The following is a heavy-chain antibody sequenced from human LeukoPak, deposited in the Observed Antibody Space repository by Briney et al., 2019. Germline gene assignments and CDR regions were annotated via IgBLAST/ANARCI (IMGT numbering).Heavy chain of an antibody. CDR1: GGTFSSYA. CDR2: IIPILGIA. Sequence: SVKVSCKASGGTFSSYAISWVRQAAGQGLEWRGRIIPILGIANYAQKFQGRVTITADKSTSTAYMELSSLRSEDTAVYYCARDRYYYDSSGYPITYYFDYWRQGTLVTVPS. J-gene: IGHJ4*02. V-gene: IGHV1-69*04. CDR3: ARDRYYYDSSGYPITYYFDY. D-gene: IGHD3-22*01.